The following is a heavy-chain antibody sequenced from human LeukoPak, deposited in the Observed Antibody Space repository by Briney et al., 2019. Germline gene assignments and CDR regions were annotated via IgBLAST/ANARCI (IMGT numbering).Heavy chain of an antibody. V-gene: IGHV3-23*01. Sequence: PGGSLRLSCAASGFTFNNYGMGWVRQTPGKGLEWVSGISGSGGSTNYADSVKGRFTISRDNSKNTLYLQMNRLRVEDTAVYYCAKDSGSGWYQYGMDVWGQGTTVTVSS. CDR1: GFTFNNYG. J-gene: IGHJ6*02. CDR2: ISGSGGST. CDR3: AKDSGSGWYQYGMDV. D-gene: IGHD6-19*01.